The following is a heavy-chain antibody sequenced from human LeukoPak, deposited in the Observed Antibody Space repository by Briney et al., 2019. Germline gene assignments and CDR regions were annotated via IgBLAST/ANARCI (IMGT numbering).Heavy chain of an antibody. Sequence: PGRSLRLSCAASGFTFSGYGMHWVRQAPGKGLEWVAVISYDRSNKYYADSVKGRFIISRDNSKNTLYVQMNSLRAEDTAVDYCAKYLAHSSGWLLDAFDIWGQGTMVTVSS. CDR2: ISYDRSNK. D-gene: IGHD6-19*01. CDR1: GFTFSGYG. V-gene: IGHV3-30*18. CDR3: AKYLAHSSGWLLDAFDI. J-gene: IGHJ3*02.